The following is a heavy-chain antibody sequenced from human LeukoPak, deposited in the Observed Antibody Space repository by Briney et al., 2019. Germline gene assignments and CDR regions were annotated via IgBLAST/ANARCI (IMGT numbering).Heavy chain of an antibody. D-gene: IGHD3-10*01. CDR2: IYYSGST. Sequence: SETLSLTCTVSGGSISSSSYYWGWIRQPPGKGLEWIGSIYYSGSTYYNPSLKSRVTISLDTSRNQLSLRLRSVTAADTAVYYCVRVGPKSYISGSYSFDWWGQGTLVTVSS. J-gene: IGHJ4*02. V-gene: IGHV4-39*01. CDR1: GGSISSSSYY. CDR3: VRVGPKSYISGSYSFDW.